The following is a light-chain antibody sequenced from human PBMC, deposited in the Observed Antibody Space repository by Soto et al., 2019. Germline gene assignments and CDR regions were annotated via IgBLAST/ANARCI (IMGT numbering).Light chain of an antibody. CDR2: DAS. CDR3: QQRSNWPPEVT. CDR1: QSVSSS. Sequence: EIVLTQSPDTLSLSPGERATLSCRASQSVSSSVAWYQQKPGQAPRLLIYDASNRATGIPARFSGSGSGTDFTLTISSLEPEDFAVYYCQQRSNWPPEVTFGPRTKVDSK. J-gene: IGKJ3*01. V-gene: IGKV3-11*01.